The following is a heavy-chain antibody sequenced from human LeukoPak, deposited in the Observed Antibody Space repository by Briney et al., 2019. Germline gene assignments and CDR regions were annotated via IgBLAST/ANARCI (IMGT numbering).Heavy chain of an antibody. CDR3: ARGIAAAGTYYYYMDV. D-gene: IGHD6-13*01. Sequence: ASVKVSCKASNYTFISYGISWVRQAPGQGLEWMGWISSYNGNTNYGQKFQGRVSMTTDTSTNTAYMELKSLRSDDTAVYYCARGIAAAGTYYYYMDVWGKGTTVTVSS. V-gene: IGHV1-18*01. CDR2: ISSYNGNT. J-gene: IGHJ6*03. CDR1: NYTFISYG.